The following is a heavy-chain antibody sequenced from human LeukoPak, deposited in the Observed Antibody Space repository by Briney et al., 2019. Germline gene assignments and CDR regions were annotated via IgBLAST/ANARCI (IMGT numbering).Heavy chain of an antibody. CDR3: ARDRDTAMAHFDY. CDR2: INPNSGGT. J-gene: IGHJ4*02. V-gene: IGHV1-2*02. Sequence: ASVKVSCKASGYTFTGYYMLWVRQAPGQGLEWMGWINPNSGGTNYAQKFQGSVTMTRDTSISTAYMELSRLRSDDTAVYYCARDRDTAMAHFDYWGQGTLVTVSS. CDR1: GYTFTGYY. D-gene: IGHD5-18*01.